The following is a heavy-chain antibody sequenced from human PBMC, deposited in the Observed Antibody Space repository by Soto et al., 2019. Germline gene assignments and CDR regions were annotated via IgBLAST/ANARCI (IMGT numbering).Heavy chain of an antibody. CDR2: IGVYNGKT. CDR3: SRARYCTSPSCYNHYYYGMDI. J-gene: IGHJ6*02. V-gene: IGHV1-18*01. CDR1: GYTFTAQY. D-gene: IGHD2-2*02. Sequence: QAQLVQSGAEVKKPGASVKVSCQASGYTFTAQYLHWVRKAPGQGLEWMGWIGVYNGKTNYARKLQGRVIMTADTSASTAYMELRSLRSDDTAVYYCSRARYCTSPSCYNHYYYGMDIWGQGTTVSVSS.